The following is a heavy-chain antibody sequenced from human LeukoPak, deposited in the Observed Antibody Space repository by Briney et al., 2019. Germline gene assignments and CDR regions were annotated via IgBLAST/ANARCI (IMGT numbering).Heavy chain of an antibody. V-gene: IGHV4-61*02. CDR3: ARDSSGWESNGAFDI. CDR1: GGSISSGSYY. J-gene: IGHJ3*02. CDR2: IYTSGST. Sequence: PSQTLSLTCTVSGGSISSGSYYWSWIRQPAGKGLEWIGRIYTSGSTNYNPSLKSRVTISVDTSKNQFSLKLSSVTAADTAVYYCARDSSGWESNGAFDIWGQGTMVTVSS. D-gene: IGHD6-19*01.